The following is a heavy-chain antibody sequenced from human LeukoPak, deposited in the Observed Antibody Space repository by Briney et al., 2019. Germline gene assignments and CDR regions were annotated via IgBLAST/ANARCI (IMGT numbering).Heavy chain of an antibody. CDR2: INHSGST. CDR1: GYSISSGYY. V-gene: IGHV4-38-2*02. D-gene: IGHD2-2*02. CDR3: ARGYQLLYGFWFDP. J-gene: IGHJ5*02. Sequence: SETLSLTCTVSGYSISSGYYWSWIRQPPGKGLEWIGEINHSGSTNYNPSLKSRVTISVDTSKNQFSLKLSSVTAADTAVYYCARGYQLLYGFWFDPWGQGTLVTVSS.